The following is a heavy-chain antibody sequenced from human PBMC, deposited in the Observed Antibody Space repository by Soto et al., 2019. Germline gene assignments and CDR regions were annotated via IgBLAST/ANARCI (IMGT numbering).Heavy chain of an antibody. CDR3: ATAVASFEY. D-gene: IGHD5-12*01. Sequence: SETLSLTCTVSGNTGTVSSHYWSWIRQPPGKGLEWIGYIYYSVNTDYNPSLRSRVTISLDTSRNQFSLKLNSVTAADTAVYFCATAVASFEYWGQGTLVTVSS. V-gene: IGHV4-59*02. CDR1: GNTGTVSSHY. J-gene: IGHJ4*02. CDR2: IYYSVNT.